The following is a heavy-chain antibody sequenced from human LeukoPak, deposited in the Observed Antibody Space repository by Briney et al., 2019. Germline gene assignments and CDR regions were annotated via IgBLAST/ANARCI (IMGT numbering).Heavy chain of an antibody. CDR1: GFTFSSYG. CDR2: ISYDRSNK. D-gene: IGHD2-15*01. J-gene: IGHJ6*04. Sequence: GGSLRLSCAASGFTFSSYGMHWVRQAPGKGLEWVAVISYDRSNKYYADSVKGRFTISRDNSKNTLYLQMNSLRAEDTAVYYCANGYCSGGSCYSDYYYGMDVWGKGTTVTVSS. V-gene: IGHV3-30*18. CDR3: ANGYCSGGSCYSDYYYGMDV.